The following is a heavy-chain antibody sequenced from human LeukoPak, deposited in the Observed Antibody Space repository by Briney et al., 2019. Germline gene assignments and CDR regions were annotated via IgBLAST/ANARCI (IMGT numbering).Heavy chain of an antibody. D-gene: IGHD3-9*01. CDR2: ISSSGSTI. CDR3: ARDVLRYFDWLSQDDAFDI. J-gene: IGHJ3*02. CDR1: GFTFSNFW. Sequence: GGSLRLSCADSGFTFSNFWMSWIRQAPGKGLEWVSYISSSGSTIYYADSVKGRFTISRDNAKNSLYLQMNSLRAEDTAVYYCARDVLRYFDWLSQDDAFDIWGQGTMVTVSS. V-gene: IGHV3-11*04.